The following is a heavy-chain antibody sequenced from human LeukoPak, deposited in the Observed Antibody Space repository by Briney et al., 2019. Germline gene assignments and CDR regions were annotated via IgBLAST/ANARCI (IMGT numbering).Heavy chain of an antibody. J-gene: IGHJ2*01. D-gene: IGHD3-10*01. CDR1: GESISSYY. CDR3: ARDSRSSTVWWFDV. Sequence: SETLSLTCTVSGESISSYYWSWIRQSAEKGLEWIGRVHPSGNTHSNPSLECRVTISIAESRKQFSLKLTFVTAADTAVYYCARDSRSSTVWWFDVWGRGTLVTVSS. CDR2: VHPSGNT. V-gene: IGHV4-4*07.